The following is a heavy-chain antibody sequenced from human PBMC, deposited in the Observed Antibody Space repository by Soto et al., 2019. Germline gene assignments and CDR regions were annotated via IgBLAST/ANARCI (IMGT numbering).Heavy chain of an antibody. CDR2: INHSGST. J-gene: IGHJ4*02. Sequence: SETLSLTCAVYGGSFSGYYWTWIRQPPGTGLEWIGEINHSGSTNYNPSLKSRITISVDTSKNQFSLKLTSVTAADTAVYYCARDKITGLFDYWGQGTLVTVSS. V-gene: IGHV4-34*01. D-gene: IGHD2-8*02. CDR3: ARDKITGLFDY. CDR1: GGSFSGYY.